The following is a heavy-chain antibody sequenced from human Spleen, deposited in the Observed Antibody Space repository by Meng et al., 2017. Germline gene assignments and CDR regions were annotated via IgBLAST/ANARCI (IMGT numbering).Heavy chain of an antibody. V-gene: IGHV3-49*03. CDR3: TRVGKYSSSWYDYFQH. J-gene: IGHJ1*01. CDR2: IRSKAYGGTT. Sequence: GESLKISCTASGFTFGDYAMSWFRQAPGKGLEWVGFIRSKAYGGTTENAASVKGRFTISRDDSKSIAYLQMNSLKTEDTAVYYCTRVGKYSSSWYDYFQHWGQGTLVTVSS. D-gene: IGHD6-13*01. CDR1: GFTFGDYA.